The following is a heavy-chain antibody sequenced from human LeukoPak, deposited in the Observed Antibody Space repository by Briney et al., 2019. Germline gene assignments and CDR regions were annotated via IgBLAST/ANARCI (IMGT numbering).Heavy chain of an antibody. D-gene: IGHD5-24*01. J-gene: IGHJ5*02. CDR1: GGSISSGDYF. V-gene: IGHV4-31*03. CDR2: IYYSGST. Sequence: SQTLSLTCTVSGGSISSGDYFWSWIRQHPGKGLERIGYIYYSGSTYYNPSLKSRVAISVDTSKNQFSLKLSSVTAADTAVYYCARGRDGYNLGWFDPWGQGTLVTVSS. CDR3: ARGRDGYNLGWFDP.